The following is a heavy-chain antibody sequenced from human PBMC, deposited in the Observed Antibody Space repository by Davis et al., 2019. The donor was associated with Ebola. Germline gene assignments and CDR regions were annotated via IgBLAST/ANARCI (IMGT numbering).Heavy chain of an antibody. D-gene: IGHD5-12*01. V-gene: IGHV1-18*01. J-gene: IGHJ3*02. CDR2: INPYNGNT. CDR1: GYTFSIYG. CDR3: TTPGGQDSGYDVFDI. Sequence: ASVKVSCKASGYTFSIYGLSWVRQAPGQGLEWMGWINPYNGNTDYAQNFQGRITVTTDTSTSTAYMELRSLRSEDTALYYCTTPGGQDSGYDVFDIWGQGTMVTVSS.